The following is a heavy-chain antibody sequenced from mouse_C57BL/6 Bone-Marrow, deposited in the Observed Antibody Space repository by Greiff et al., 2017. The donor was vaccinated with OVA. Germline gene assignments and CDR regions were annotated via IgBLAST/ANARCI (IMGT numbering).Heavy chain of an antibody. J-gene: IGHJ3*01. Sequence: EVKLKESGGGLVQPKGSLKLSCAASGFSFNTYAMNWVRQAPGKGLEWVARIRSKSNNYATYYADSVKDRFTISRDDSESMLYLQMNNLKTEDTAMYYCVRQKFAYWGQGTLVTVSA. CDR3: VRQKFAY. CDR1: GFSFNTYA. CDR2: IRSKSNNYAT. V-gene: IGHV10-1*01.